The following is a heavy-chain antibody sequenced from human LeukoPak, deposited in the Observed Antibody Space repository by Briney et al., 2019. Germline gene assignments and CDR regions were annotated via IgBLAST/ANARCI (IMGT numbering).Heavy chain of an antibody. J-gene: IGHJ6*02. D-gene: IGHD3-3*01. CDR2: IWYDGSNK. CDR1: GFTFSSYG. V-gene: IGHV3-30*19. Sequence: GRSLRLSCAASGFTFSSYGMHWVRQAPGKGLEWVAVIWYDGSNKYYADSVKGRFTISRDNSKNTLYLQMNSLRAEDTAVYYCARSGSGPPLYYYYYGMDVWGQGTTVTVSS. CDR3: ARSGSGPPLYYYYYGMDV.